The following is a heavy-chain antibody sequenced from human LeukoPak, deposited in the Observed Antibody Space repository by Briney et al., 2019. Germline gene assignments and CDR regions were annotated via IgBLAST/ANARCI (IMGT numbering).Heavy chain of an antibody. J-gene: IGHJ4*02. Sequence: GESLKISCKGSGYTFAHYWMGGVRQMPGRGLEWMGVIYPSDSDIRVSPSFQGQVTISADMSINTAYLQWTSLKASDTAIYYCARQAQNYYGSGAIDSWGQGSLLTVSS. CDR3: ARQAQNYYGSGAIDS. CDR1: GYTFAHYW. CDR2: IYPSDSDI. D-gene: IGHD3-10*01. V-gene: IGHV5-51*01.